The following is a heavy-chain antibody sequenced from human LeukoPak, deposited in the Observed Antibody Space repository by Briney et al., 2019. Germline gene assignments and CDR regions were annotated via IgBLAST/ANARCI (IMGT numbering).Heavy chain of an antibody. CDR2: ISAYNGNT. D-gene: IGHD1-26*01. J-gene: IGHJ4*02. CDR3: ARQSGSYYGFDY. CDR1: GYTFTSYG. Sequence: ASVKVSCKASGYTFTSYGISWVRRAPGQGLEWMGWISAYNGNTNYAQKLQGRVTMTTDTSTSTAYVELRSLRSDDTAVYYCARQSGSYYGFDYWGQGTLVTVSS. V-gene: IGHV1-18*01.